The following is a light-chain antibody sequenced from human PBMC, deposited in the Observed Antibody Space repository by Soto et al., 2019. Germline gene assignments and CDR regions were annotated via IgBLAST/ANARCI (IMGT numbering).Light chain of an antibody. Sequence: DIQMTQSPSTLSASVGDRVTITCQASQNINYWLAWYQQKLGSPPKLLIYDASNLGHGVPSRFSGGGSGTHFTFHISSLRPDDVATYSCQQYSGPRTFGQGTKVEI. J-gene: IGKJ1*01. CDR3: QQYSGPRT. CDR1: QNINYW. V-gene: IGKV1-5*01. CDR2: DAS.